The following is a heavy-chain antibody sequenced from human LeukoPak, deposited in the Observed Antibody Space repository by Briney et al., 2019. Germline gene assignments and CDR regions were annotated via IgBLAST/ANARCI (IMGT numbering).Heavy chain of an antibody. D-gene: IGHD5-12*01. CDR1: GFTFSSYV. V-gene: IGHV3-23*01. CDR2: ISATGGNS. J-gene: IGHJ4*02. Sequence: GGSLRLSCAASGFTFSSYVMSWVRQAPGKGLEWVSVISATGGNSYYADSVKGRFTISRDNSKNTLYLQMNSLRAEDTAVYYCARGPSGYHNTGGQGTLVTVSS. CDR3: ARGPSGYHNT.